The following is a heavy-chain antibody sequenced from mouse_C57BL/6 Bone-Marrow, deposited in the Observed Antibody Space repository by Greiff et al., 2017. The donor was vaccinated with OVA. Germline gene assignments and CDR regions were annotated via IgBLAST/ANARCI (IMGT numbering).Heavy chain of an antibody. V-gene: IGHV1-64*01. CDR3: ARYGYGSSYYDMDY. J-gene: IGHJ4*01. CDR1: GYTFTSYW. Sequence: VQLQQPGAELVKPGASVKLSCKASGYTFTSYWMHWVKQRPGQGLEWIGMIHPNSGSTNYNEKFKSKATLTVEKSSSTAYMQLSSLTSEDSAVYYWARYGYGSSYYDMDYWGQGTSVTVSS. CDR2: IHPNSGST. D-gene: IGHD1-1*01.